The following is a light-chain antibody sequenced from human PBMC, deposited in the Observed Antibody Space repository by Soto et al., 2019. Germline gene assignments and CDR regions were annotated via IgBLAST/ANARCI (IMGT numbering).Light chain of an antibody. CDR2: DAS. J-gene: IGKJ5*01. V-gene: IGKV3-15*01. Sequence: EIVMTQSPATLSVSPGERATLSCGASQSVGGNLAWYQQRPGQAPRLLIFDASTRATGIPARFSGSGSGTEFTLSISSLQSEDFAVYYCQQSNDWRSITFGQGTRLEIK. CDR3: QQSNDWRSIT. CDR1: QSVGGN.